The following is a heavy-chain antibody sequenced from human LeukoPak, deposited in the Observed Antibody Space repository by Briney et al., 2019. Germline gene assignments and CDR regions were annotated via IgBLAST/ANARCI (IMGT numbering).Heavy chain of an antibody. CDR3: ARGRRLYYDSRWIPTPYYYYYYMDV. D-gene: IGHD3-22*01. V-gene: IGHV4-59*12. Sequence: SETLSLTCSVSGDSISNYYWSWIRQPPGKGLEWIGYIYYTGSTNYNPSFKSRVTISVDTSKNQFSLKLSSVTAADTAVYYCARGRRLYYDSRWIPTPYYYYYYMDVWGKGTTVTVSS. CDR2: IYYTGST. CDR1: GDSISNYY. J-gene: IGHJ6*03.